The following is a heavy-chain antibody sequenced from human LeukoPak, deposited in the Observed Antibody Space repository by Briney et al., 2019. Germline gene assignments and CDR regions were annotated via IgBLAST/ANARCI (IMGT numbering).Heavy chain of an antibody. D-gene: IGHD6-19*01. CDR2: IYYSGST. J-gene: IGHJ5*02. CDR3: ARARYSSGWYWFDP. V-gene: IGHV4-59*08. CDR1: GGSISSYY. Sequence: PSETLSLTCTVPGGSISSYYWSWIRQPPGKGLEWIGYIYYSGSTNYNPSLKSRVTISVDTSKNQFSLKLSSVTAADTAVYYCARARYSSGWYWFDPWGQGTLVTVSS.